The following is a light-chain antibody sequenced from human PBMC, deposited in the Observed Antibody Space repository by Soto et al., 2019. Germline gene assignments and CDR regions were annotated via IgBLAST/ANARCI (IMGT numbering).Light chain of an antibody. CDR1: SSDVGSYNL. CDR3: CSYSGSSTLV. J-gene: IGLJ2*01. V-gene: IGLV2-23*01. Sequence: QSALTQPASVSGSPGQSITISCTGTSSDVGSYNLVSWYQQHPGKAPKLIIYEGSKRPSGVSNRFSGSKSGNTASLTISGAHAEDEADYYCCSYSGSSTLVFGGGTKVTVL. CDR2: EGS.